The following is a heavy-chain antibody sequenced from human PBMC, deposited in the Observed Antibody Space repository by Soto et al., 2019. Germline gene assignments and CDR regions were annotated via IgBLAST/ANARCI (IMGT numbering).Heavy chain of an antibody. J-gene: IGHJ4*02. CDR1: GYTFTSYG. Sequence: ASVKVSCKASGYTFTSYGISWVRQAPGQGLEWMGWISAYNGNTNYAQKLQGRVTMTTDTSTSTAYMELRSLRSDDTAVYYCASGRRRRFLEWLFPLEEWGQGTLVTVSS. D-gene: IGHD3-3*01. CDR2: ISAYNGNT. CDR3: ASGRRRRFLEWLFPLEE. V-gene: IGHV1-18*01.